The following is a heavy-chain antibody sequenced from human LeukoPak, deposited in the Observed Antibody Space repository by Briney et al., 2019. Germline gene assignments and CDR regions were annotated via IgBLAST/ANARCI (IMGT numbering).Heavy chain of an antibody. CDR2: ISYDGSNK. J-gene: IGHJ4*02. Sequence: GGSLRLSCAASGFTFSSYGMHWVRQAPGKGLEWVAVISYDGSNKCYADSVKGRFSISRDNSKNTLYLQMNSLRAEDTAVYYCAKESLEERSYYYDFDDWGQRSLVTLSS. CDR1: GFTFSSYG. D-gene: IGHD3-10*01. CDR3: AKESLEERSYYYDFDD. V-gene: IGHV3-30*18.